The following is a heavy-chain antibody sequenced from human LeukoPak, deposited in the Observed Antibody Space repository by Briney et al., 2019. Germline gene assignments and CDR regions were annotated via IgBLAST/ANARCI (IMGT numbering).Heavy chain of an antibody. CDR1: GGSISNYY. V-gene: IGHV4-59*08. J-gene: IGHJ4*02. D-gene: IGHD3-10*01. CDR2: IFHSGST. Sequence: PSGTLSLTCTVSGGSISNYYWTWLRQPPGKGLEWIGYIFHSGSTKYNPSLQSRVTISVDTSKNRFSLKLSSVTAADTAVYYCARHSPTYYDFDYWGQGTLVTVSS. CDR3: ARHSPTYYDFDY.